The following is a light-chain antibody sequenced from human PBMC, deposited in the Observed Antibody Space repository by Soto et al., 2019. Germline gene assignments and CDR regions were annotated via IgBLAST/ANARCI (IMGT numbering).Light chain of an antibody. Sequence: SYELTQPPSVSVSPGQTASITCSGDKLGDKYACWYQQKPGQSPVLVIYQDSKRPSGIPERFSGSNSGNTATLTISGTQGMDEADYYCQTCDRSIVVFGGGTKLT. CDR3: QTCDRSIVV. V-gene: IGLV3-1*01. J-gene: IGLJ2*01. CDR2: QDS. CDR1: KLGDKY.